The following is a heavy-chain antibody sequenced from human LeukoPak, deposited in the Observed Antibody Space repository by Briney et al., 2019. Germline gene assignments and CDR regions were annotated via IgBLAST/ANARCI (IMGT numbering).Heavy chain of an antibody. Sequence: SVMVSCKHSGFTFTSSCVQWVRQARGQRLEWIGWIVVGSGITNYAQKFQERVTISRDMSTSTAFIELSSLRSEDTAMYYCAADSGVYCSGGGCYSASNFDYWGQGTLVTVSS. CDR3: AADSGVYCSGGGCYSASNFDY. D-gene: IGHD2-15*01. CDR2: IVVGSGIT. CDR1: GFTFTSSC. J-gene: IGHJ4*02. V-gene: IGHV1-58*01.